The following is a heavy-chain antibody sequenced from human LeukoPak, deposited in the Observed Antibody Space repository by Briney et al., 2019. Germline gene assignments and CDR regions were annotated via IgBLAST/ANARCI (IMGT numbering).Heavy chain of an antibody. CDR1: GFTFDDYA. J-gene: IGHJ6*02. V-gene: IGHV3-9*01. Sequence: GRSLRLSCAASGFTFDDYAIHWVRQAPGKGLEWVSGISWNSGSIGYADSVKGRFTISRDNAKNSLSLQMNSLRAEDTALYYCAKDTPYYYGMDVWGQGTTVTVSS. CDR2: ISWNSGSI. CDR3: AKDTPYYYGMDV.